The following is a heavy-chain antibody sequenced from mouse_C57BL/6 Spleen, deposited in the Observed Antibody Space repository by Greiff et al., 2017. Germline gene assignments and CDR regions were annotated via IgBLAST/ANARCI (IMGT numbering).Heavy chain of an antibody. Sequence: EVKVVESGGGLVQPGGSLKLSCAASGFTFSDYGMAWVRQAPRKGPEWVASISNLTYSIYYADTVTGRFILTTENAKNTRYLEMSSLRSEDKAMYYCARHEDYYGSGYFDVWGTGTTVTVSS. CDR2: ISNLTYSI. CDR1: GFTFSDYG. J-gene: IGHJ1*03. D-gene: IGHD1-1*01. CDR3: ARHEDYYGSGYFDV. V-gene: IGHV5-15*01.